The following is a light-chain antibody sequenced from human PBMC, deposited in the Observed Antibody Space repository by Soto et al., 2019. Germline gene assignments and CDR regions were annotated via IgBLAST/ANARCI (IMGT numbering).Light chain of an antibody. Sequence: DIQMTQSPSTLSASVGDRVTITCRASQSISRWLAWYQQKPGKAPKLLIYDASTLESGVPSRFSGSGSGTDFTLTVSSLEPEDSAVYYCQQRRSSITFGQGTRLEIK. J-gene: IGKJ5*01. CDR1: QSISRW. CDR2: DAS. CDR3: QQRRSSIT. V-gene: IGKV1-5*01.